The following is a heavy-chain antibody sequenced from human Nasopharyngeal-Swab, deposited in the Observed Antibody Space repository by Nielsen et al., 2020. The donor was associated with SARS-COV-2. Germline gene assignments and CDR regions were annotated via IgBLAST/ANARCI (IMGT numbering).Heavy chain of an antibody. Sequence: GGSLRLSCAASGFTFSSYAMSWVRQAPGKGLEWVSDISGSGVSTFYPDSVKGRFTMSRDNSKNMLHLQMSSLRAEEPAVYYCAKRGVAVAATSWFDPWGQGTLVTVSS. CDR3: AKRGVAVAATSWFDP. CDR2: ISGSGVST. CDR1: GFTFSSYA. J-gene: IGHJ5*02. V-gene: IGHV3-23*01. D-gene: IGHD2-15*01.